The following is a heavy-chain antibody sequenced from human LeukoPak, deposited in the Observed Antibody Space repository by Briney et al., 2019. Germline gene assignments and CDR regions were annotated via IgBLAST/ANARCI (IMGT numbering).Heavy chain of an antibody. CDR3: ARQLGYCSSTSCYADKVDY. CDR1: GRSISSSSYY. CDR2: IYYSGST. V-gene: IGHV4-39*01. D-gene: IGHD2-2*01. Sequence: SETLSLTCTLSGRSISSSSYYWGWIRQPPGKGLEWIGSIYYSGSTYYNPSLKSRVTISVDTSKNQFSLKLSSVTAADTAVYYCARQLGYCSSTSCYADKVDYWGQGTLVTVSS. J-gene: IGHJ4*02.